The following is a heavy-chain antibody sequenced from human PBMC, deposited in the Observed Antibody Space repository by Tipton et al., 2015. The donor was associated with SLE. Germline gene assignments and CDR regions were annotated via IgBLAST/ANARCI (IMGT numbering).Heavy chain of an antibody. V-gene: IGHV3-48*03. CDR3: ARVDSSGYSYYYYYYGMDV. Sequence: SLRLSCAASGFTFSSYEMNWVRQAPGKELEWVSYISSSGGTIYYADSVKGRFTISRDNAKNSLYLQMNSLRAEDTAVYYCARVDSSGYSYYYYYYGMDVLGQGTTVTVSS. J-gene: IGHJ6*02. D-gene: IGHD3-22*01. CDR1: GFTFSSYE. CDR2: ISSSGGTI.